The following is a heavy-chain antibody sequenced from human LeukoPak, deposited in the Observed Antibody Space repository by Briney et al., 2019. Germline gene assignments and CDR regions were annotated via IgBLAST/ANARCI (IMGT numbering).Heavy chain of an antibody. V-gene: IGHV3-30*18. D-gene: IGHD5-18*01. Sequence: GGSLRLSCAASGFTFSSYGMHWVRQAPGKGLEWVAVISYDGSNKYYAGSVKGRFTISRDNSKNTLYLQMNSLRAEDTAVYYCAKDLVLSRQLWLGYAFDIWGQGTMVTVSS. J-gene: IGHJ3*02. CDR1: GFTFSSYG. CDR3: AKDLVLSRQLWLGYAFDI. CDR2: ISYDGSNK.